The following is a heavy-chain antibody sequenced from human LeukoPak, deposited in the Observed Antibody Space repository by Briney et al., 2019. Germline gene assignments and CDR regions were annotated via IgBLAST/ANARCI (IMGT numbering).Heavy chain of an antibody. D-gene: IGHD1-26*01. CDR3: ASSGSYFSRMDY. Sequence: ASVKVSCKASGYTFTSYGISWVRQAPGQGLEWMGWISAYNGNTNYAQKLQGRVTMTTDTSTSTAYMELRSLRSDDTAMYYCASSGSYFSRMDYWGQGTLVTVSS. CDR2: ISAYNGNT. CDR1: GYTFTSYG. J-gene: IGHJ4*02. V-gene: IGHV1-18*01.